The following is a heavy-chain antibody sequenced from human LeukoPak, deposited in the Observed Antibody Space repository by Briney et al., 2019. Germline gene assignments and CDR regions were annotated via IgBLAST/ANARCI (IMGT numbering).Heavy chain of an antibody. D-gene: IGHD6-13*01. Sequence: SETLSLTCAVYGGSFSGYYWSWIRQRPGKGLEWIGEINHSGSTNYNPSLKSRVTISVDTSKNQFSLKLSSVTAADTAVYYCAAAAGTRYFDYWGQGTLVTVSS. J-gene: IGHJ4*02. CDR1: GGSFSGYY. CDR3: AAAAGTRYFDY. V-gene: IGHV4-34*01. CDR2: INHSGST.